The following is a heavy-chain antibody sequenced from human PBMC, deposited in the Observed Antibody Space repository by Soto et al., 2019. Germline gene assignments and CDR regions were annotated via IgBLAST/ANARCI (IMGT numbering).Heavy chain of an antibody. J-gene: IGHJ4*02. Sequence: ASVKVSCKASGGTFSSYAISWVRQAPGQGLEWMGWISAYNGNTNYAQKLQGRVTMTTDTSTSTAYMELRSLRSDDTAVYYCARGIAAAGRPDYWGQGTLVTVSS. CDR2: ISAYNGNT. D-gene: IGHD6-13*01. CDR1: GGTFSSYA. V-gene: IGHV1-18*01. CDR3: ARGIAAAGRPDY.